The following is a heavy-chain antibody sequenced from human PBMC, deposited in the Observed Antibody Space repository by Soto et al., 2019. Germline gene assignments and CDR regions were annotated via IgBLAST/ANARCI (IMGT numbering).Heavy chain of an antibody. CDR2: ITPNGGST. J-gene: IGHJ4*02. CDR3: ANVRAVAGSSMNY. Sequence: AGSLRLSCAASGFSFNNYGMTWVRQAPGKGLEWVSHITPNGGSTNYADSVKGRFTISRDNSKDMLFLQMNGLRVEDTAVYYCANVRAVAGSSMNYCGQGPLVTVSS. D-gene: IGHD6-19*01. V-gene: IGHV3-23*01. CDR1: GFSFNNYG.